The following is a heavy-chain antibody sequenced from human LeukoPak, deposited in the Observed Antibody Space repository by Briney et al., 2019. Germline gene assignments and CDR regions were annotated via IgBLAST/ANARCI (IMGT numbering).Heavy chain of an antibody. V-gene: IGHV2-5*02. CDR3: ARLAYYDNSGSSRPFDI. CDR2: IYWDDDK. J-gene: IGHJ3*02. CDR1: GFSLTTRGVG. Sequence: SGPTLVNPTQTLTLTCAFSGFSLTTRGVGVGWIRQPPGKALEWLALIYWDDDKRYSPSLKSRLTITKETSKNQVVLTVTNLDPVDTATYYCARLAYYDNSGSSRPFDIWGQGKRVTVSS. D-gene: IGHD3-22*01.